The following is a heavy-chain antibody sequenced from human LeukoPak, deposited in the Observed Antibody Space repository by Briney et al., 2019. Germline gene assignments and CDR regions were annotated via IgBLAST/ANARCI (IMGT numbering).Heavy chain of an antibody. CDR2: FGSAGDT. J-gene: IGHJ2*01. CDR3: VRGALPGDNWYFDL. CDR1: GFPFSAYD. V-gene: IGHV3-13*01. Sequence: GGSLRLSCETSGFPFSAYDMHWVRQAPGKGLEWVSAFGSAGDTYYPGAVRGRFTISRDYAKNSLYLRMNSLRTGDTAVYFCVRGALPGDNWYFDLWGRGTLVTVAS.